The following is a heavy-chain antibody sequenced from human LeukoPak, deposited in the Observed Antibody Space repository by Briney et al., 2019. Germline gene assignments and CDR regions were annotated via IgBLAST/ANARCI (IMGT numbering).Heavy chain of an antibody. Sequence: GGSLRLSCAASGFSFSSYGMSWVRLAPGKGPEWVSSISGSGTTTYYADSVQGRFAISRDNSKNTLYLQMNSLRAEDTAAYYCAKVRDSGYDFGREDYWGQGTLVTVSS. CDR2: ISGSGTTT. J-gene: IGHJ4*02. CDR1: GFSFSSYG. CDR3: AKVRDSGYDFGREDY. V-gene: IGHV3-23*01. D-gene: IGHD5-12*01.